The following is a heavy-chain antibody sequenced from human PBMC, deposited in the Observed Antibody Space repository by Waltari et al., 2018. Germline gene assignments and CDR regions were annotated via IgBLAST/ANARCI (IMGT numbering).Heavy chain of an antibody. J-gene: IGHJ3*01. CDR3: ATLGAYLGAFDV. Sequence: EVQLVETGGGLIQPGGSLRLSCAVSGFIVSSNYMSWVRQAPGKGRGWVSGIYAGGGSYSADSVRGRFTISRDNSKNTLYLEMNTLRADDTAVYYCATLGAYLGAFDVWGQGTMVTVSS. V-gene: IGHV3-53*02. CDR1: GFIVSSNY. CDR2: IYAGGGS. D-gene: IGHD3-16*01.